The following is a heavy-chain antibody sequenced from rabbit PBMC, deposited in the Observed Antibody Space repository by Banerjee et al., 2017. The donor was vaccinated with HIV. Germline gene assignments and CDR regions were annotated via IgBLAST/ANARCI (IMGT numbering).Heavy chain of an antibody. Sequence: SLEESGGDLVKPGASLTLTCTASGFSFSSSYWIWWVRQAPGKGLEWIGCIYNGDGSTYYASWAKGRFTISKTSSTVDLKMTSLTAADTATYFCARDGDLWGQGTLAPS. V-gene: IGHV1S40*01. CDR1: GFSFSSSYW. D-gene: IGHD3-1*01. CDR3: ARDGDL. J-gene: IGHJ4*01. CDR2: IYNGDGST.